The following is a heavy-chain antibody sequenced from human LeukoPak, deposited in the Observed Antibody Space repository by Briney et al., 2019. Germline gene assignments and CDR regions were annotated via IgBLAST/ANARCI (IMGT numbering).Heavy chain of an antibody. Sequence: SVKVSYKASGGTFSSYAISWVRQAPGQGLEWMGGIIPIFGTANYAQKFQGRVTITADESTSTAYMELSSLRSEDTAVYYCARVGDISGPNGFDYWGQGTLVTVS. J-gene: IGHJ4*02. CDR1: GGTFSSYA. CDR2: IIPIFGTA. CDR3: ARVGDISGPNGFDY. D-gene: IGHD3-22*01. V-gene: IGHV1-69*13.